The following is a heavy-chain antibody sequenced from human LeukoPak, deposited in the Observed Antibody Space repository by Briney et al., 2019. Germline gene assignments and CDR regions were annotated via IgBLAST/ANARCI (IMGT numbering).Heavy chain of an antibody. CDR3: VKDYHDYGALTFLAI. Sequence: GGSLRLSCAASVFSFSRSVVGGVRQAPGKGLEWVSTFRISTCTTYYTASLRGRLSLSADDSKNTLYLQMDRLRAGDTAVYYCVKDYHDYGALTFLAIWGRGTLVTVSS. J-gene: IGHJ3*01. CDR1: VFSFSRSV. D-gene: IGHD4-17*01. CDR2: FRISTCTT. V-gene: IGHV3-23*01.